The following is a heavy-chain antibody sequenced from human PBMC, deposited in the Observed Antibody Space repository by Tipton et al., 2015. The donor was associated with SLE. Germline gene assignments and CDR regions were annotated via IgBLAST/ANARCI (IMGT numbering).Heavy chain of an antibody. CDR2: IYPGDSDT. Sequence: QLVQSGAEVKKPGESLKISGKGSGYSFTSYWIGWVRQRPGKGLEWMGIIYPGDSDTRYSPSFQGQVTISADKSISTAYLQWSSLKASDTAMYYCARGNCGVDCYSEYFQHWGQGTLVTVSS. V-gene: IGHV5-51*03. CDR3: ARGNCGVDCYSEYFQH. CDR1: GYSFTSYW. D-gene: IGHD2-21*01. J-gene: IGHJ1*01.